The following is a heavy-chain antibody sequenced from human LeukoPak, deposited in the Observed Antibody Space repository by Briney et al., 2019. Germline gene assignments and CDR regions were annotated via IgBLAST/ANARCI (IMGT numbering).Heavy chain of an antibody. D-gene: IGHD5-18*01. CDR2: ISRGGERT. CDR1: GFTFSDFD. V-gene: IGHV3-23*01. CDR3: ARVMVYSYGYFDY. Sequence: PGGSLRLSCATSGFTFSDFDMSWVRQAPGKGLEWVSAISRGGERTYYADSVKGRFTISRDNAKNSLYLQMNSLRAEDTAVYYCARVMVYSYGYFDYWGQGTLVTVSS. J-gene: IGHJ4*02.